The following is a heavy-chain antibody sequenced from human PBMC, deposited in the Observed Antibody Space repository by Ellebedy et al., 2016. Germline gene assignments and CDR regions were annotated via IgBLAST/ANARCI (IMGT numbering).Heavy chain of an antibody. Sequence: ASVKVSCKASGYTFTSYDINWVRQATGQGLEWMGWMNPNSANTGYAQKFQGRVTMTEDTSTDTAYMELSSLRSEDTAVYYCATGPFTMVRAKFNFDYWGQGTLVTVSS. D-gene: IGHD3-10*01. CDR3: ATGPFTMVRAKFNFDY. CDR1: GYTFTSYD. V-gene: IGHV1-8*01. J-gene: IGHJ4*02. CDR2: MNPNSANT.